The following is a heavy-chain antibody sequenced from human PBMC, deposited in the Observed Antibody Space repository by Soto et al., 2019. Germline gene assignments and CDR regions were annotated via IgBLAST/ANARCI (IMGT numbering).Heavy chain of an antibody. CDR1: GDSISSMNW. J-gene: IGHJ3*02. CDR3: AITQYGGNSSGAFDI. V-gene: IGHV4-4*02. CDR2: IHHSGST. Sequence: SETLSLTCAVSGDSISSMNWWSWVRQPPGKGLEWIGEIHHSGSTNYNPSLKSRVTISVDRSKNQFSLKLSSVTAADTAVYYCAITQYGGNSSGAFDIWGQGTMVTVSS. D-gene: IGHD2-21*02.